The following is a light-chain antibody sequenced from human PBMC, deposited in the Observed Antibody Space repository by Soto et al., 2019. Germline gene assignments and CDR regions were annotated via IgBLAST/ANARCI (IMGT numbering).Light chain of an antibody. V-gene: IGKV1-39*01. CDR2: ALL. Sequence: DIQMTQFPSSLSASVGDRVTITCRASQRISSYLNWYQQKPGKAPELLIYALLNLQSGVPSRFSGSGSGTDFTLTISSLQPEDFATYYCQQSYTTPWTFGRETKVEI. CDR3: QQSYTTPWT. J-gene: IGKJ1*01. CDR1: QRISSY.